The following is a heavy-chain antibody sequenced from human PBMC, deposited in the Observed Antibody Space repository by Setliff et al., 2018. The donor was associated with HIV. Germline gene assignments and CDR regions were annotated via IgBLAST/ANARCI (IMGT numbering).Heavy chain of an antibody. CDR2: IYKAGKT. D-gene: IGHD2-2*02. CDR1: GFRVTDTY. Sequence: HPGGSLRLSCEASGFRVTDTYMAWVRQAPGKGLEWVTLIYKAGKTYYADFVKGRFTIARDDTKNTLYLQMSSLRAEDRAVYYCVRDIGFNLYDHWGQGTLVTVSS. CDR3: VRDIGFNLYDH. V-gene: IGHV3-66*01. J-gene: IGHJ4*02.